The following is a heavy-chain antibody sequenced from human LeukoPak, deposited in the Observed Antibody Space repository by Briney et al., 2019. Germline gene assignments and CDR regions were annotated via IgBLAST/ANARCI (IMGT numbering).Heavy chain of an antibody. V-gene: IGHV1-69*13. CDR3: GRESPYNWYFDL. CDR2: IIPIFGTA. J-gene: IGHJ2*01. Sequence: ASVKVSCKASGGTFSSYAISWVRQAPGQGLEWMGGIIPIFGTANYAQKFQGRVTITADESTSTAYMELSSLRSEDTAVYYCGRESPYNWYFDLWGRGTLVTVSS. CDR1: GGTFSSYA.